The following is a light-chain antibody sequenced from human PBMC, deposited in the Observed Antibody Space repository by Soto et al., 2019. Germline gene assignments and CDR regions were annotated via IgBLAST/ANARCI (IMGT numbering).Light chain of an antibody. J-gene: IGKJ2*01. CDR2: GAS. CDR1: QSVSRSY. V-gene: IGKV3-20*01. Sequence: EIVLTQSPGTLSLSPGERATLSCRASQSVSRSYLAWYQQKPGQAPRLLIYGASSRATSIPDRFSGSGSGTHFTLTISRLEPEDFAVYYCQQYGSSPPYTFGQGTKLEIK. CDR3: QQYGSSPPYT.